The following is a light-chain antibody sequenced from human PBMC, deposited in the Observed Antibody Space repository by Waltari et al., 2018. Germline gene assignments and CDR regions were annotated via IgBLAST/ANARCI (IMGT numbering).Light chain of an antibody. CDR3: QHYVRLPAT. CDR2: GAS. CDR1: QSVSRT. Sequence: FVLTQSPGTLSLSPGERATLSCRASQSVSRTLAWYQQKPGQAPRLLIYGASTRATGIPDRFSGSGSGTDFSLTISRLEPEDFAVYYCQHYVRLPATFGQGTKVEIK. J-gene: IGKJ1*01. V-gene: IGKV3-20*01.